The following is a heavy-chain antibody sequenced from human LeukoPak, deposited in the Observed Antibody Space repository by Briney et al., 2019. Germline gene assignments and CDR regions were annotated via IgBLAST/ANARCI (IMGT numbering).Heavy chain of an antibody. CDR2: ISAYNGNT. CDR3: ARDGYYYDGSDSWGRSLVLFPFDY. Sequence: ASVKVSCKASGYTFTSYGISWVRQAPGQGLEWMGWISAYNGNTNYAQKLQGRVTMTTDTSTSTAYMELRSLRAEDTAVYYCARDGYYYDGSDSWGRSLVLFPFDYWGQGTLVTVSS. CDR1: GYTFTSYG. J-gene: IGHJ4*02. D-gene: IGHD3-22*01. V-gene: IGHV1-18*01.